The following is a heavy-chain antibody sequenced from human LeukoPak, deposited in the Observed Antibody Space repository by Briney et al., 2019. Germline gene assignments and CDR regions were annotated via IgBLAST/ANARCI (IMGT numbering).Heavy chain of an antibody. D-gene: IGHD4-11*01. CDR1: GFTFSSYS. V-gene: IGHV3-23*01. Sequence: PGGSLRLSCAASGFTFSSYSMSWVRQAPGKGLEWVSAISGSGGSTYYADSVKGRFTISRDNSKNTLYLQMNSLRAEDTAVYYCARDRGSNYLYFYYYYYYMDVWGKGTTVTVSS. CDR3: ARDRGSNYLYFYYYYYYMDV. J-gene: IGHJ6*03. CDR2: ISGSGGST.